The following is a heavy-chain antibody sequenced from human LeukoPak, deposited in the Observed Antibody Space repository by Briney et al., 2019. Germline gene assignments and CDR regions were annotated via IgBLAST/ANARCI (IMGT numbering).Heavy chain of an antibody. V-gene: IGHV4-31*03. CDR2: IYYSGST. Sequence: SQTLSLTCTVSGGSISSGGYYWSWIRQHPGKGLEWIGYIYYSGSTYYNPSLKSRVTISVGTSKNQFSLKLSSVTAADTAVYYCARHGRGDLYYFDYWGQGTLVTVSS. J-gene: IGHJ4*02. D-gene: IGHD3-10*01. CDR1: GGSISSGGYY. CDR3: ARHGRGDLYYFDY.